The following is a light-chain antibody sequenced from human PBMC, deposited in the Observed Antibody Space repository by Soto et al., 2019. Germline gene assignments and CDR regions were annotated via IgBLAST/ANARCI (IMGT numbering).Light chain of an antibody. Sequence: DIQMTQFPSSLSASVGDRVTITCRASQSISTNLSWYQKKPGKPPKLLIYAASTLQSGVSSRFSGTGSGTDFSLTISSLQPEDFAIYFCQQSYITLYSFGQGTNLEIK. J-gene: IGKJ2*03. CDR3: QQSYITLYS. CDR2: AAS. V-gene: IGKV1-39*01. CDR1: QSISTN.